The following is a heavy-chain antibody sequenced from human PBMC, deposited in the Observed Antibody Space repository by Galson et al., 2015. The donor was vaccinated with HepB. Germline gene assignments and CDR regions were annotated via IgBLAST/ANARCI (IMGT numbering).Heavy chain of an antibody. Sequence: SLRLSCAASGFTFSSYDMSWVRQAPGKGLEWVSSVSGSGSSTYYADSVKGRFAISRDNSKNMLYLQMNSLRVEDTAIYYCAKDLWVRGAAWDYWGQGAQVTVSS. CDR1: GFTFSSYD. D-gene: IGHD3-10*01. CDR3: AKDLWVRGAAWDY. CDR2: VSGSGSST. J-gene: IGHJ4*02. V-gene: IGHV3-23*01.